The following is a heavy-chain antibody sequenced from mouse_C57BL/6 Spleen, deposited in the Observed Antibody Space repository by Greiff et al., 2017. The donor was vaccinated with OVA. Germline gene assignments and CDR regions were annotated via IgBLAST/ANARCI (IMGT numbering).Heavy chain of an antibody. Sequence: EVQLQQSGPELVKPGDSVKISCKASGYSFTGYFMNWVMQSHGKSLEWIGRINPYNGDTFYNQKFKGKATLTVDKSSSTAHMELRSLTSEDSAVYYCARLQDQGLRAGLAYYAMDYWGQGTSVTVSS. CDR3: ARLQDQGLRAGLAYYAMDY. D-gene: IGHD2-4*01. V-gene: IGHV1-20*01. CDR2: INPYNGDT. J-gene: IGHJ4*01. CDR1: GYSFTGYF.